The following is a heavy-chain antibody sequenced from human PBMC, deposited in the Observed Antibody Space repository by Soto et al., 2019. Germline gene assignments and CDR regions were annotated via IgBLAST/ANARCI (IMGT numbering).Heavy chain of an antibody. D-gene: IGHD2-2*02. CDR1: GFTFSNAW. J-gene: IGHJ6*02. CDR3: TTDPIVVVPAAILGMDV. V-gene: IGHV3-15*01. Sequence: EVQLVESGGGLVKPGGSLRLSCAASGFTFSNAWMSWVRQAPGKGLEWVGRIKSKTDGGTTDYAAPVKGRFTISRDDSKNTLYLQMNSLKTEDTAVYYCTTDPIVVVPAAILGMDVWGQGPRSPSP. CDR2: IKSKTDGGTT.